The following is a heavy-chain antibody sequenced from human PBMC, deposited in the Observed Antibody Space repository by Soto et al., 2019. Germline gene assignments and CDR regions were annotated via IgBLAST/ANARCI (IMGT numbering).Heavy chain of an antibody. J-gene: IGHJ5*02. CDR1: GGSISSYY. CDR3: ARQHCSGGSCYFNWFDP. Sequence: PSETLSLTCTVSGGSISSYYWSWIRQPPGKGLEWIGYSYYSGSTNYNPSLKSRVTISVDSSKNQLSLKLTSVTAADTSVYYCARQHCSGGSCYFNWFDPWGQGILVTVS. V-gene: IGHV4-59*08. D-gene: IGHD2-15*01. CDR2: SYYSGST.